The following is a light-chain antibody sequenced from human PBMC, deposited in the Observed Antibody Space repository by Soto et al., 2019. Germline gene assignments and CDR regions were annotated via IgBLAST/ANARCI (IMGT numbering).Light chain of an antibody. CDR1: QGIRNY. Sequence: DIQMTQSTSSLSASVGDRVTITCRASQGIRNYLAWYQQKPGQVPKPLIYAASTLQSGVPSRFSGSGSGTDFTLTISSLQPEDVATYYCQKYDSAPFTFGPGTKVNVK. CDR2: AAS. CDR3: QKYDSAPFT. J-gene: IGKJ3*01. V-gene: IGKV1-27*01.